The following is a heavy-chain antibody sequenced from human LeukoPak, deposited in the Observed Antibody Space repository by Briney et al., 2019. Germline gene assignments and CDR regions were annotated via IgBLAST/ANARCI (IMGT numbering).Heavy chain of an antibody. D-gene: IGHD6-19*01. CDR1: GYTFTGYY. CDR3: ASMVAGIKLYYAFDI. CDR2: INPNSGGT. J-gene: IGHJ3*02. V-gene: IGHV1-2*02. Sequence: ASVKVSCKASGYTFTGYYMHWVRQAPGQGFEWMGWINPNSGGTNYAQKFQGRVTMTRDTSISTAYMELSRLRSDDTAVYYCASMVAGIKLYYAFDIWGQGTMVTVSS.